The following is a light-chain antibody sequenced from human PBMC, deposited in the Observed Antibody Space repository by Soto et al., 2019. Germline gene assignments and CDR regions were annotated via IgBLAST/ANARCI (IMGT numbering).Light chain of an antibody. J-gene: IGKJ1*01. CDR2: DAS. Sequence: MHTSHISSTLSASPGDRVTITCRASQSISSWLAWFQQKPGKATKLLIYDASSLESGVPSSFSGSGSGTEFTLTISSLQPDDFATYYCRQYSSCSPGTFGQGTKVDIK. CDR3: RQYSSCSPGT. V-gene: IGKV1-5*01. CDR1: QSISSW.